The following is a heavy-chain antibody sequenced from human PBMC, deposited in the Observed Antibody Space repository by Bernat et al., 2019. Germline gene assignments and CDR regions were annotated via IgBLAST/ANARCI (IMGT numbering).Heavy chain of an antibody. CDR2: ISSSGSTI. CDR1: GFTFSSYE. D-gene: IGHD6-6*01. J-gene: IGHJ3*02. CDR3: AREMYSSSSHAFDI. V-gene: IGHV3-48*03. Sequence: EVQLVESGGGLVQPGGSLRLSCAASGFTFSSYEMNWVRQAPGKGLEWVSYISSSGSTIYYADSVKGRFTISRDNAKNSLYLQMNSLGAEDTAVYYCAREMYSSSSHAFDIWGQGTMVTVSS.